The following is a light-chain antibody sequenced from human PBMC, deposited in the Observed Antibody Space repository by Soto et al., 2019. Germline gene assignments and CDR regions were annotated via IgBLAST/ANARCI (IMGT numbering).Light chain of an antibody. CDR1: SSDVGGFQY. V-gene: IGLV2-8*01. CDR2: EVS. Sequence: QSMLTHPPSASWSPGQSVTISCTGTSSDVGGFQYVSWYQQHPGKAPKVMIYEVSQRPSGVPDRFSGSKSGNTASLTVSGLQAEDEADYYCSSYTDTNTFVFGTGTKVTVL. J-gene: IGLJ1*01. CDR3: SSYTDTNTFV.